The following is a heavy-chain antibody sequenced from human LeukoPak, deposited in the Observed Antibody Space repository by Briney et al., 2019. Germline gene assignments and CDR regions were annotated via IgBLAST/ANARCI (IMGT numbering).Heavy chain of an antibody. CDR1: GGSISSYY. D-gene: IGHD4/OR15-4a*01. CDR3: ARMGAIAGASANVDF. V-gene: IGHV4-59*01. CDR2: IYNTGEIT. J-gene: IGHJ4*02. Sequence: SETLSLTCTVSGGSISSYYWSWIRQPPGKGLEWIGYIYNTGEITDYSPSLKSRVTITVDTSKNQFSLRLNSVTTADTAVYYCARMGAIAGASANVDFWGQGTLVTVSS.